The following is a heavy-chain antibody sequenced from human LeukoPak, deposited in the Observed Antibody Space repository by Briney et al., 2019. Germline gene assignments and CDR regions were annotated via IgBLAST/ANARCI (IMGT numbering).Heavy chain of an antibody. V-gene: IGHV1-2*02. Sequence: GASVKVSCKASGYTFTSYGISWVRQAPGQGLEWMGWINPNSGGTYYAQKFQGRVTMTRDTSITTAYMDLSRLSSDDTAVYYCTKEGAGNFDFWGQGTLVTVSS. D-gene: IGHD6-19*01. J-gene: IGHJ4*02. CDR1: GYTFTSYG. CDR2: INPNSGGT. CDR3: TKEGAGNFDF.